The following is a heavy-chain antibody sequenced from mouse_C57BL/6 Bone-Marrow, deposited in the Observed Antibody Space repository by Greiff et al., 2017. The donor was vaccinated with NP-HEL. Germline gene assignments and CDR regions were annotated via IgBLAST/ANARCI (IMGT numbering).Heavy chain of an antibody. CDR1: GFNIKDDY. D-gene: IGHD2-1*01. CDR2: IDPENGDT. CDR3: TNGNYDAMDY. J-gene: IGHJ4*01. V-gene: IGHV14-4*01. Sequence: EVQLVESGAELVRPGASVKLSCTASGFNIKDDYMHWVKQRPEQGLEWIGWIDPENGDTEYASKFQGKATITADTSSNTAYLQLSSLTSEDTAVYYCTNGNYDAMDYWGQGTSVTVSS.